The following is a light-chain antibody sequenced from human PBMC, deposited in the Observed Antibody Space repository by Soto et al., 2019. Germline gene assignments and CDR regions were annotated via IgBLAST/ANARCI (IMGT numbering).Light chain of an antibody. J-gene: IGLJ1*01. CDR1: SSDVGGYNY. CDR2: EVS. CDR3: SSYSGTNYHYV. Sequence: QSALAKPASASGSFGRGVTISCTGTSSDVGGYNYVSWYQQHPGKAPKLMIYEVSERPSGVPDRFSGSKSGNTASLTVSGLQADDEADYYCSSYSGTNYHYVFGTGTKVTVL. V-gene: IGLV2-8*01.